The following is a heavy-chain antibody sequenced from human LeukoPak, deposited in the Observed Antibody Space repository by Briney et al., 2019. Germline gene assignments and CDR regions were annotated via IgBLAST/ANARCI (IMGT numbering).Heavy chain of an antibody. CDR3: ARTEVLLWFGELRLFDY. CDR2: INPNSGGT. V-gene: IGHV1-2*02. D-gene: IGHD3-10*01. Sequence: ASVKVSCKASGYTFTGYYMHWVRQAPGQGLEWMGWINPNSGGTNYAQKFQGRVTMTRDTSISTAYMELSRLRSDDTAVYYCARTEVLLWFGELRLFDYWGQGTLVTVSS. J-gene: IGHJ4*02. CDR1: GYTFTGYY.